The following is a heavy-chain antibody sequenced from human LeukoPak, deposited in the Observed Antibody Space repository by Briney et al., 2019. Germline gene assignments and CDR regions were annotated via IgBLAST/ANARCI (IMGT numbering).Heavy chain of an antibody. V-gene: IGHV3-74*01. CDR1: GFTFSSYW. CDR3: AKVGAGYYYYYMDV. J-gene: IGHJ6*03. Sequence: GGSLRLSCAASGFTFSSYWMHWVRQAPGKGPGWVSRINNDGSGTTYADSVKGRFTISRDNSKNTLYLQMNSLRAEDTAVYYCAKVGAGYYYYYMDVWGKGTTVTVSS. CDR2: INNDGSGT. D-gene: IGHD1-26*01.